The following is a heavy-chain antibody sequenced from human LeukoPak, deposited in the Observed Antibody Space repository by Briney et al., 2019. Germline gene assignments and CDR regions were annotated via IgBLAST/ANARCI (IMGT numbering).Heavy chain of an antibody. CDR2: IYYSGST. V-gene: IGHV4-39*01. J-gene: IGHJ5*02. CDR1: GGSISSSSYY. Sequence: SETLSLTCTVSGGSISSSSYYWGWIRQPPGKGLEWIGSIYYSGSTYYNPSLKSRVTISVDTSKNQFSLKLSSVTAADTAVYYCAGTYYDFWSGYPRANNWFDPWGQGTLVTVSS. CDR3: AGTYYDFWSGYPRANNWFDP. D-gene: IGHD3-3*01.